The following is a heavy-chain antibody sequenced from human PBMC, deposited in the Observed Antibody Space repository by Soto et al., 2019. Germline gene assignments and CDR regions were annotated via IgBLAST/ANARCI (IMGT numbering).Heavy chain of an antibody. D-gene: IGHD6-19*01. V-gene: IGHV3-23*01. CDR1: GFSFSNYA. CDR3: ASDKSSGWSSDS. CDR2: IGGSGGGT. J-gene: IGHJ4*02. Sequence: VQLLESGGGLAQPGGSLRLSCAVSGFSFSNYAMSWVRQAPGKGLEWVSAIGGSGGGTSYADSVKGRLTISRDNSKHTVYLQTNSLRAEDTAVYYCASDKSSGWSSDSWGQGTLVTVSS.